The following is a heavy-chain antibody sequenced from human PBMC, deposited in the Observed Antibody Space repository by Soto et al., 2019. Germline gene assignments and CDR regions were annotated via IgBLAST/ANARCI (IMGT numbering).Heavy chain of an antibody. CDR3: ARESGGATATLDYYYFYMDV. CDR2: INPNGGAT. V-gene: IGHV1-2*02. J-gene: IGHJ6*03. Sequence: QVQLVQSGAEVRQPGASVKVSCKTSGDSFNAYYLHWVRQAPGQGLEWLGWINPNGGATKYAQKFRGRVAMTRDTSIRTAYMELTSLRSDDTAIYFCARESGGATATLDYYYFYMDVWGQGTTVTVSS. CDR1: GDSFNAYY. D-gene: IGHD5-12*01.